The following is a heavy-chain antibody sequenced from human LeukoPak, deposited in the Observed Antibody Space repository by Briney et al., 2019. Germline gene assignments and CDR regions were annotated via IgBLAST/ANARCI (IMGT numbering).Heavy chain of an antibody. J-gene: IGHJ4*02. D-gene: IGHD3-22*01. V-gene: IGHV1-69*13. CDR2: IIPIFGTA. CDR3: AREWDYHSSGYYYYY. Sequence: ASVKVSCKASGGTFNSYTISWVRRAPGQGLEWMGGIIPIFGTANYAQNFQGRVTITADESTSTAYMELSSLRSEDTAVYSCAREWDYHSSGYYYYYWGQGTLVTVSS. CDR1: GGTFNSYT.